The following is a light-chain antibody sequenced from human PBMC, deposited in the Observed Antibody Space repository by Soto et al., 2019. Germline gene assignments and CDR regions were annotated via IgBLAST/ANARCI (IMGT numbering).Light chain of an antibody. J-gene: IGKJ1*01. V-gene: IGKV3-20*01. CDR3: QQYGSSGT. Sequence: EIVLTQSPATLSLSPGERATLSGRASRSVSSFLGWYQQIPGLAPRLLIYGASNRATGIPDRFSGSGSGTDFTLTISRLEPEDFAVYYCQQYGSSGTVGQGTKGDIK. CDR2: GAS. CDR1: RSVSSF.